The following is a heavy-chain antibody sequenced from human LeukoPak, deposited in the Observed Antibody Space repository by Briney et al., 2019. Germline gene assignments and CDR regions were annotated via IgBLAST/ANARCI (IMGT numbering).Heavy chain of an antibody. V-gene: IGHV4-30-4*01. CDR2: IYYSGST. J-gene: IGHJ6*02. Sequence: PSQTLSLTCTVSGGSISSGDYYWSWIRQPPGKGLEWIGYIYYSGSTYYNPSLKSRVTISVDTSKNQFSLKLSSVTAADTAVYYCARVRGVRGAYYYDGMDVWGQGTLVTVSS. CDR3: ARVRGVRGAYYYDGMDV. CDR1: GGSISSGDYY. D-gene: IGHD3-10*01.